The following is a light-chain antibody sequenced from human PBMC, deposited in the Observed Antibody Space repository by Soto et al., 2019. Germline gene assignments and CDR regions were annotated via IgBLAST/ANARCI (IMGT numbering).Light chain of an antibody. V-gene: IGLV1-44*01. CDR2: TNN. CDR1: SSNIGSNT. Sequence: QSVLTQPHSTSGTPGQRVTISCSGSSSNIGSNTVHWYQQIPGTAPKLLIYTNNQRASGVSDRFSGSKSDTAASLVISGLQSEDEAEYYCATWDNGLTGVVVGGGTKLTVL. J-gene: IGLJ2*01. CDR3: ATWDNGLTGVV.